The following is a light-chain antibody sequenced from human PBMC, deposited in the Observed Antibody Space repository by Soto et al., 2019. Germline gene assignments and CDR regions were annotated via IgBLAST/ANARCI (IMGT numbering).Light chain of an antibody. CDR1: QSVRSN. V-gene: IGKV3-15*01. CDR3: QQYVTSPWA. Sequence: EIVMTQSPATLSVSPGERATLSCRASQSVRSNLAWHQQKPGQAPRLLIYAASTRATGVPARFSGSGSGTEFTLTISDLQSEDFAVYFCQQYVTSPWAFGQGTKV. J-gene: IGKJ1*01. CDR2: AAS.